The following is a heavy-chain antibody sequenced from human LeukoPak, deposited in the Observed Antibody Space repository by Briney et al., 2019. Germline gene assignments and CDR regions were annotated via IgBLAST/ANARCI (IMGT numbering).Heavy chain of an antibody. CDR1: GYTFTSYY. CDR2: INPSGGSA. Sequence: ASVKVSCKASGYTFTSYYMHWVRQAPGQGLEWMGIINPSGGSASYAQKFQGRVTMTRDTSTSTVYMELSSLRSEDTAVYYCARADSSGYCLDYWGQGTLVTVSS. V-gene: IGHV1-46*01. D-gene: IGHD3-22*01. CDR3: ARADSSGYCLDY. J-gene: IGHJ4*02.